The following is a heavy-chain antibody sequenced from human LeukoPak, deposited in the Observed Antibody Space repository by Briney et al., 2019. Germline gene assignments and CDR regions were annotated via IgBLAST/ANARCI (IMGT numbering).Heavy chain of an antibody. Sequence: SETLSLTCTVSGGSISSSSYYWGWIRQPPGKGLEWIGSIYYSGSTYYNPSLKSRVTISVDTSKNQFSLKLSSVTAADTAVYYCARAYYYDTSVTPDYWGQGTLVTVSS. J-gene: IGHJ4*02. CDR1: GGSISSSSYY. V-gene: IGHV4-39*01. CDR2: IYYSGST. D-gene: IGHD3-22*01. CDR3: ARAYYYDTSVTPDY.